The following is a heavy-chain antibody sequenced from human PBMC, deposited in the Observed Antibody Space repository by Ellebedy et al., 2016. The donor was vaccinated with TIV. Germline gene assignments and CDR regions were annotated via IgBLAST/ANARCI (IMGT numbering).Heavy chain of an antibody. CDR2: ISWNSGDM. CDR1: GFAFDAYA. J-gene: IGHJ4*02. D-gene: IGHD4-11*01. V-gene: IGHV3-9*01. CDR3: ALLSGRAVTTYGY. Sequence: PGGSLRLSCAASGFAFDAYAMHWVRQAPGKGLEWVSGISWNSGDMAYADSVKGRFTIFRDNAKNSLYLRMNSLRPEDTAFYYCALLSGRAVTTYGYWGQGTLVTVSS.